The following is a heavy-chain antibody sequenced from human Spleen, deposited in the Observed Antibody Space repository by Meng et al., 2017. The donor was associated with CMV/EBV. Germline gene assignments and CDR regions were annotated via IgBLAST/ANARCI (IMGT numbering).Heavy chain of an antibody. CDR2: INPSGGST. Sequence: ASVKVSCKASGYTFTSYYMHWVRQAPGQGLEWMGIINPSGGSTSYAQKFQGRVTMTRDTSTSTVYMELRSLRSDDTAVYYCARDRAANDFWSGYRLYYYYYYGMDVWGQGTTVTVSS. CDR3: ARDRAANDFWSGYRLYYYYYYGMDV. V-gene: IGHV1-46*01. J-gene: IGHJ6*02. CDR1: GYTFTSYY. D-gene: IGHD3-3*01.